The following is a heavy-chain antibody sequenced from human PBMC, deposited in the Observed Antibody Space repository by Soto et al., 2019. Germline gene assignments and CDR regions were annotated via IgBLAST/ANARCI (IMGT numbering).Heavy chain of an antibody. J-gene: IGHJ3*02. CDR1: GFTFSSYS. V-gene: IGHV3-21*01. CDR3: ARDRSGEDIVLMVYAPPGAFDI. Sequence: GGSLRLSCAASGFTFSSYSMNWVRQAPGKGLEWVSSISSSSSYIYYADSVKGRFTISRDNAKNSLYLQMNSLRAEDTAVYYCARDRSGEDIVLMVYAPPGAFDIWGQGTMVTVSS. D-gene: IGHD2-8*01. CDR2: ISSSSSYI.